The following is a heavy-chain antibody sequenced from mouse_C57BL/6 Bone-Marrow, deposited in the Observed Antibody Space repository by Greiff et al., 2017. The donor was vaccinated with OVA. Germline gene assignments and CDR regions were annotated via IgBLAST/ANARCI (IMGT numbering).Heavy chain of an antibody. V-gene: IGHV1-15*01. D-gene: IGHD2-3*01. Sequence: VQLQQSGAELVRPGASVTLSCKASGYTFTDYEMHWVKQTPVHGLEWIGAIDPENGGTAYNQKFKGKAILTADKSSSTAYMELRSLTSEDSAVYYCTRSDYGYYRYWFAYWGQGTLVTVSA. CDR1: GYTFTDYE. J-gene: IGHJ3*01. CDR2: IDPENGGT. CDR3: TRSDYGYYRYWFAY.